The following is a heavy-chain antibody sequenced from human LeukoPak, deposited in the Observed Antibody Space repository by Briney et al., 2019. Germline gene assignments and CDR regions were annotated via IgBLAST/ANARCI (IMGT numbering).Heavy chain of an antibody. CDR1: GFTFSSYW. V-gene: IGHV3-7*01. CDR3: ARAGSSSPRSGGYYYYYMDV. J-gene: IGHJ6*03. D-gene: IGHD6-6*01. Sequence: GGSLRLSCAASGFTFSSYWMSWVRQAPGKGLEWVANIKQDGSEKYYVDSVKGRFTISRDNPKNSLYLQMNSLRAEDTAVYYCARAGSSSPRSGGYYYYYMDVWGKGTTVTVSS. CDR2: IKQDGSEK.